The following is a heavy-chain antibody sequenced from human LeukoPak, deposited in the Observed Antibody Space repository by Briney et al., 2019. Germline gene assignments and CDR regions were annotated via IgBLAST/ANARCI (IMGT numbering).Heavy chain of an antibody. D-gene: IGHD3-10*01. CDR1: GGTFSSYA. CDR2: IIPIFGTA. V-gene: IGHV1-69*05. Sequence: SVKVSCKASGGTFSSYAISWVRQAPGQGLEWMGRIIPIFGTANYAQKFQCRVTITTDESTSTAYMELSSLRSEDTAVYYCARMAHLPHLHLYGSGSSNWFDPWGQGTLVTVSS. J-gene: IGHJ5*02. CDR3: ARMAHLPHLHLYGSGSSNWFDP.